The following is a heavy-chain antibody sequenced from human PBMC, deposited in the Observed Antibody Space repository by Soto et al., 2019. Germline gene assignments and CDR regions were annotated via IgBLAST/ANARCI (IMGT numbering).Heavy chain of an antibody. CDR1: GVTVSIYA. CDR2: ISYDGSNK. V-gene: IGHV3-30-3*01. CDR3: AREYSSSPDAFDI. Sequence: GGSLGLGCAASGVTVSIYAMHVVRQAPGKGLEWVAVISYDGSNKYYADSVKGRFTISRDNSKNTLYLQMNSLRAEDTAVYYCAREYSSSPDAFDIWGQGTMVTVSS. D-gene: IGHD6-6*01. J-gene: IGHJ3*02.